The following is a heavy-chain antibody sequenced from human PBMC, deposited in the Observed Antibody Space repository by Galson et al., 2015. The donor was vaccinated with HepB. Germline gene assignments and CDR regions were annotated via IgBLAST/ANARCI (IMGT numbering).Heavy chain of an antibody. CDR2: ISYDGSNK. CDR1: GFTFSSYA. D-gene: IGHD5-18*01. Sequence: SLRLSCAASGFTFSSYAMHWVRQAPGKGLEWVAVISYDGSNKYYADSVKGRFTISRDNSKNTLYLQMNSLRAEDTAVYYCARDDTAMVLAFDIWGQGTMVTVSS. J-gene: IGHJ3*02. V-gene: IGHV3-30-3*01. CDR3: ARDDTAMVLAFDI.